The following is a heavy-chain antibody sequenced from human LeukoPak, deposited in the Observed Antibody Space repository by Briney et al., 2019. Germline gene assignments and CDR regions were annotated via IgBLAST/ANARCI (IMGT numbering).Heavy chain of an antibody. J-gene: IGHJ6*02. D-gene: IGHD2-2*02. CDR1: VGSINSGNW. Sequence: SETLSLTCGVSVGSINSGNWWTWVRQSPGQRLEWIGEIHHNGTRNYNPSLKSRVTISADTFKNHFSLIVTSLTAADTAVYYCAAAPILRGEGGEHYKYGMDVWGQGTTVIVSS. CDR3: AAAPILRGEGGEHYKYGMDV. V-gene: IGHV4/OR15-8*01. CDR2: IHHNGTR.